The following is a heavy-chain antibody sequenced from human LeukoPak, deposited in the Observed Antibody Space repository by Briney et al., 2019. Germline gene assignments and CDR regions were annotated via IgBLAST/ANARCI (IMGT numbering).Heavy chain of an antibody. J-gene: IGHJ6*02. Sequence: ASVNVSCKVSGYTLTELSMHWVRQAPGKGLEWMGGFDPEDGETIYAQKFQGRVTMTEDTSTDTAYMELSSLRSEDTAVYYCATQTGYSSSWYARRYYYYYGMDVWGQGTTVTVSS. CDR1: GYTLTELS. D-gene: IGHD6-13*01. CDR3: ATQTGYSSSWYARRYYYYYGMDV. CDR2: FDPEDGET. V-gene: IGHV1-24*01.